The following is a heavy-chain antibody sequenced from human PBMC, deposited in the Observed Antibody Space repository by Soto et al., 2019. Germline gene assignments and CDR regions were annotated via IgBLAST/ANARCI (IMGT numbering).Heavy chain of an antibody. Sequence: ASVKVSCKASGYTFTGYYMHWVRQAPGQGLEWMGWTNPNSGGTNYAQKFQGWVTMTRDTSISTAYMELSRLRSDDTAVYYCARGVTTTPSPSFDYWGQGTLVTVSS. V-gene: IGHV1-2*04. CDR3: ARGVTTTPSPSFDY. D-gene: IGHD2-15*01. CDR2: TNPNSGGT. J-gene: IGHJ4*02. CDR1: GYTFTGYY.